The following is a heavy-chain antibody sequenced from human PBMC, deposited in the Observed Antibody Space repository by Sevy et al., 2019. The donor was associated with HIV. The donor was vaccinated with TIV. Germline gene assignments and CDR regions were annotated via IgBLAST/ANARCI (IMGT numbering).Heavy chain of an antibody. CDR3: ARGENDDEFFQY. CDR1: GFIFSNFA. Sequence: GGSLRLSCTVSGFIFSNFAMHWVRQAPGKGLEWVAVTSYDGSHKYYADSVKGRFTASRDNSRNILSLEMSSLTRDDTAVYYCARGENDDEFFQYWGQGTLVTVSS. D-gene: IGHD1-26*01. J-gene: IGHJ1*01. CDR2: TSYDGSHK. V-gene: IGHV3-30*04.